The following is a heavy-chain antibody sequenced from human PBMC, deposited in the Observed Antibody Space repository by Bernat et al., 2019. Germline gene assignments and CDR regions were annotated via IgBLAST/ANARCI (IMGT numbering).Heavy chain of an antibody. J-gene: IGHJ4*02. CDR3: ARHPWATVTTYDY. D-gene: IGHD4-17*01. CDR2: INHSGST. Sequence: QVQLQQWGAGLLKPSETLSLTCAVYGGSFSGYYWSWIRQPPGKGLEWIGEINHSGSTNYNPSLKSRVTISVDTSKNQFSLKLSSVTAADTAVYYCARHPWATVTTYDYWGQGTLVTVSS. CDR1: GGSFSGYY. V-gene: IGHV4-34*01.